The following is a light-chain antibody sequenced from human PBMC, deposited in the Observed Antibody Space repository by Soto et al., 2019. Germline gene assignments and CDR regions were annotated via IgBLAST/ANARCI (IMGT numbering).Light chain of an antibody. J-gene: IGLJ2*01. CDR2: EVS. CDR3: SSYTSSSTVV. CDR1: SSDVGGYNY. V-gene: IGLV2-14*01. Sequence: QSALTQPASVSGSPVQSITLSCTGTSSDVGGYNYVSWYQQHPGKAPKLMIYEVSNRPSGVSNRFSGSKSGNTASLTISGLQAEDEADYYCSSYTSSSTVVFGGGTKLTVL.